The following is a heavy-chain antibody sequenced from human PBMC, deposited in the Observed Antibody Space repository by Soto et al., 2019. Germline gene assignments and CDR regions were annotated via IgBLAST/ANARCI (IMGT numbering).Heavy chain of an antibody. CDR3: ATLTKYDILTGFYPC. CDR1: GFTVNSNY. Sequence: GGSLRLSCAASGFTVNSNYMSWVRQAPGKGLEWVSVIYSDGSTYYADSVKGRFIISRDNSNNTLFFQMNSLRAEDTAVYYCATLTKYDILTGFYPCWGQGTLVTVSS. CDR2: IYSDGST. V-gene: IGHV3-66*01. D-gene: IGHD3-9*01. J-gene: IGHJ4*02.